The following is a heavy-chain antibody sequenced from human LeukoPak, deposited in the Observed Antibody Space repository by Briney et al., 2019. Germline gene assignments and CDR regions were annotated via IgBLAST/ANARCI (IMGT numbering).Heavy chain of an antibody. Sequence: GGSLRLSCAASRFTFSSYAMSWVRQAPGKGLEWVSTISGSGGSTYYADSVKGRFTISRDNSKNTVYLQMNSLRAEDTAVYYCAKDRSCINDACHGDFDYWGQGTLVTVSS. J-gene: IGHJ4*02. V-gene: IGHV3-23*01. CDR3: AKDRSCINDACHGDFDY. CDR1: RFTFSSYA. D-gene: IGHD2-8*01. CDR2: ISGSGGST.